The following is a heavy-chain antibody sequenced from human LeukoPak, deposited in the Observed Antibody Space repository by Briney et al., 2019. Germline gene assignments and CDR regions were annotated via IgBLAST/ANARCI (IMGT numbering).Heavy chain of an antibody. D-gene: IGHD3-10*01. J-gene: IGHJ4*02. V-gene: IGHV1-2*02. CDR3: ARGLYTMIRGVIIY. CDR1: GYTFTGYY. CDR2: INPNSGGT. Sequence: ASVKVSCKASGYTFTGYYMHWVRQAPGQGLEWMGWINPNSGGTNYAQKFQGRVTMTRDTSISTAYMELSRLGSDDTAVYYCARGLYTMIRGVIIYWGQGTLVTVSS.